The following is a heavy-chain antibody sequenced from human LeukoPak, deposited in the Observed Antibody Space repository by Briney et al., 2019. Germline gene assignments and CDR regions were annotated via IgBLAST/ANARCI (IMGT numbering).Heavy chain of an antibody. V-gene: IGHV3-30-3*01. J-gene: IGHJ4*02. CDR2: TSYDGSNK. CDR3: AAVAGLLI. D-gene: IGHD6-19*01. CDR1: GFTFSSYG. Sequence: GRSLRLSCAASGFTFSSYGMHWVRQAPGKGLEWVAVTSYDGSNKDYADSVKGRFTISRDNSKNTLYLQMNSLRAEDTAVYYCAAVAGLLIWGQGTLVTVSS.